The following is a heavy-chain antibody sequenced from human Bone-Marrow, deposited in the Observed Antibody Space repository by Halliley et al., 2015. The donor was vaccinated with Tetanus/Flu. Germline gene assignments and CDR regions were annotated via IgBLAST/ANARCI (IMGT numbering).Heavy chain of an antibody. V-gene: IGHV3-7*03. Sequence: SLRLSCAASGFTFSTYWMSWVRQAPGKGLEWVANIKQDGSERYYGDSVKGRFTITRHNAKNSLNLQMNSLRAEDTALYYCARVDGAWGTYRLSYWGQGTLVTVSS. CDR1: GFTFSTYW. CDR2: IKQDGSER. J-gene: IGHJ4*02. D-gene: IGHD3-16*02. CDR3: ARVDGAWGTYRLSY.